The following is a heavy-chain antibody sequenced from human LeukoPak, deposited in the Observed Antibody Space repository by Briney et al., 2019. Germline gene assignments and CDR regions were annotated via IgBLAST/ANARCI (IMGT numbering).Heavy chain of an antibody. Sequence: GGSPRLSCAASGFTFSSYAMSWVRQAPGKGLEWVAFIRYNGSNKYYADSVKGRFTISRDNSKNTLYLQMNSLRAEDTAVYYCAKDGTFLDYYGSGTILYYYYYYYMDVWGKGTTVTISS. CDR3: AKDGTFLDYYGSGTILYYYYYYYMDV. CDR1: GFTFSSYA. J-gene: IGHJ6*03. D-gene: IGHD3-10*01. V-gene: IGHV3-30*02. CDR2: IRYNGSNK.